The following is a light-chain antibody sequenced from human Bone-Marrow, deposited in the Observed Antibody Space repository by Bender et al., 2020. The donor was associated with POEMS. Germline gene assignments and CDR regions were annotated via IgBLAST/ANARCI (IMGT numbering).Light chain of an antibody. J-gene: IGLJ3*02. CDR2: DNN. V-gene: IGLV1-51*01. CDR1: SSDIGRKY. CDR3: GTWDARLTAV. Sequence: QSVLTQPPSVSAAPGQRVTISCSGDSSDIGRKYVSWYQQVPGTAPKLLIYDNNKRPSWIPDRFSASKSDTSAILAITGLQTGDEADYYCGTWDARLTAVVGGGTRLTVL.